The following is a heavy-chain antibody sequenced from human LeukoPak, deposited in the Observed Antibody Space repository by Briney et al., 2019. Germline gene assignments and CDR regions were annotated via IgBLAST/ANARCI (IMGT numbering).Heavy chain of an antibody. Sequence: GASVKVSCKASGYTFTSYGISWVRQAPGQGLEWMGWISAYNGNTNYAQKPQGRVTMTTDTSTSTAYMELRSLRSDDTAVYYCARAPPKRHTMVRGGNDYWGQGTLVTVSS. D-gene: IGHD3-10*01. CDR2: ISAYNGNT. V-gene: IGHV1-18*01. CDR1: GYTFTSYG. J-gene: IGHJ4*02. CDR3: ARAPPKRHTMVRGGNDY.